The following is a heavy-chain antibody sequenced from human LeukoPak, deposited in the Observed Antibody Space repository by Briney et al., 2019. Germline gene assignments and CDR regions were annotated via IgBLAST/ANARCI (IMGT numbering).Heavy chain of an antibody. V-gene: IGHV1-69*06. Sequence: VKXXXKASGGTFSSYAISWVRQAPGQGLEWMGGIIPIFGTANYAQKFQGRVTITADKSTSTAYMGLSSMRSEDTAVYYCARDNSVRDXXWWFNPWGQGTLVTVSS. CDR2: IIPIFGTA. J-gene: IGHJ5*02. D-gene: IGHD3-10*01. CDR3: ARDNSVRDXXWWFNP. CDR1: GGTFSSYA.